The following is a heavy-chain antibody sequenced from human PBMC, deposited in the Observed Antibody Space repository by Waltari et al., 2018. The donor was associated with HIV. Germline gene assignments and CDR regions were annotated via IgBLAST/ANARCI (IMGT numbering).Heavy chain of an antibody. CDR1: GYTFTNYG. D-gene: IGHD3-22*01. CDR2: ISGYNGDT. Sequence: QVHLVQSGAELRKPGASVTVSCKASGYTFTNYGITWVRQAPGQGLEWMGLISGYNGDTKYAQKVRGRVTMTTDTSTSTAYLEMGSLRFDDTAVYYCARDHYYGSSGYYSDYWGQGTLVTVSS. V-gene: IGHV1-18*01. J-gene: IGHJ4*02. CDR3: ARDHYYGSSGYYSDY.